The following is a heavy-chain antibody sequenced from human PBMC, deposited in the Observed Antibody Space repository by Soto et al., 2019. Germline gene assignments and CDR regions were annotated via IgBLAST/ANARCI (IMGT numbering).Heavy chain of an antibody. D-gene: IGHD4-17*01. Sequence: QLQLQESGPGLVKPSETLSLTCTVSGGYISSTSYYWGWIRQPPGKGLEWIGSIYYSGSTYYNPSLKSRVTISEDTSKSQFSLKLSYVTAADTAVYYCASDPEEDYGDPFDYWGKGTLVTVCS. V-gene: IGHV4-39*01. J-gene: IGHJ4*02. CDR2: IYYSGST. CDR3: ASDPEEDYGDPFDY. CDR1: GGYISSTSYY.